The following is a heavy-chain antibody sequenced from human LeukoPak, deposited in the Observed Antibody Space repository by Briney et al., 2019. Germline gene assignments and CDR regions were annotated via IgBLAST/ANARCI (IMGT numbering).Heavy chain of an antibody. D-gene: IGHD6-13*01. V-gene: IGHV4-30-4*01. J-gene: IGHJ4*02. CDR2: IYHSGST. CDR3: ASGAAGGSFDY. CDR1: GGSISSGDYF. Sequence: SQTLSLTCTVSGGSISSGDYFWNWIRQPPGKGLEWIGYIYHSGSTYYNPSLKSRVTISLDRSKNQFSLKLSSVTAADTAVYYCASGAAGGSFDYWGQGTLVTVSS.